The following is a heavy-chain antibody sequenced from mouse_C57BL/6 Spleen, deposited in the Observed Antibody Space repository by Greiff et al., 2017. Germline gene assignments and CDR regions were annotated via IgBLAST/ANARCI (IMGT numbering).Heavy chain of an antibody. D-gene: IGHD1-1*01. V-gene: IGHV1-22*01. CDR3: ARRYGSSSWFAY. CDR2: INPNNGGT. Sequence: EVQLQQSGPELVKPGASVKMSCKASGYTFTDYNMHWVKQSHGKSLEWIGYINPNNGGTSYNQQFKGKATLTVNKSASTAYMELRSLTSEDAAVYYCARRYGSSSWFAYWGQGTLVTVSA. CDR1: GYTFTDYN. J-gene: IGHJ3*01.